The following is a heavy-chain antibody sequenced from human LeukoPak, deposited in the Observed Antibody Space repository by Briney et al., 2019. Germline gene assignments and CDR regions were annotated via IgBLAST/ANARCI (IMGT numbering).Heavy chain of an antibody. CDR1: ELTLSSYA. CDR2: ISGGNT. CDR3: APRSGGMDV. Sequence: PGGSLTLSRAGSELTLSSYAMRWFRQAPGKGLEWVSGISGGNTSYAASVKGRFTISRDNSKNTLYLQMNSLRAEDTAVYYCAPRSGGMDVWGGGTTVSVSP. J-gene: IGHJ6*04. V-gene: IGHV3-23*01.